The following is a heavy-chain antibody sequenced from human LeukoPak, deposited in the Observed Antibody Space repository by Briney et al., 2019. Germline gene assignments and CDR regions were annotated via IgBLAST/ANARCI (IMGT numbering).Heavy chain of an antibody. CDR1: GGSISTYY. CDR2: IYTSGST. D-gene: IGHD6-19*01. CDR3: ARMNSSGWPYFFDY. Sequence: SETLSLTCTVSGGSISTYYWSWIRQPDGKGLEWIGRIYTSGSTKYNPSLKSRVTMSVDTSKNQFSLKLSSVTAADTAVYYCARMNSSGWPYFFDYWGQGTLVTVSS. J-gene: IGHJ4*02. V-gene: IGHV4-4*07.